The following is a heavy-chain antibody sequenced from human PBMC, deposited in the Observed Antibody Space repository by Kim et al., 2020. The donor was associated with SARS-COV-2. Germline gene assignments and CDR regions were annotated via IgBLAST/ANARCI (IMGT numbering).Heavy chain of an antibody. V-gene: IGHV5-51*01. CDR2: IYPDDSDT. CDR1: GYSFTNYW. Sequence: GESLKISCKGSGYSFTNYWIGWVSQMPGKGLEWMGIIYPDDSDTRYSPSFQGQVTISADKSISTAYLQWSSLKASDTAMYYCARQTTGYTSTWYGGYYFDYWGQGTLVTVSS. D-gene: IGHD6-13*01. J-gene: IGHJ4*02. CDR3: ARQTTGYTSTWYGGYYFDY.